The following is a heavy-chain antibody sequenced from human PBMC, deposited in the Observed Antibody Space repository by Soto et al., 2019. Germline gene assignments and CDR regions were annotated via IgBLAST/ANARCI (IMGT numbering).Heavy chain of an antibody. Sequence: PSETLSLTCTVSGGSISSYYWSWIRQPPGKGLEWIGYIYYSGSTNYNPSLKSRVTISVDTSKNQFSLKLSSVTAADTAVYYCARGLRYCSGGSCYPNWFDPWGQGTLVTVSS. CDR3: ARGLRYCSGGSCYPNWFDP. J-gene: IGHJ5*02. CDR1: GGSISSYY. V-gene: IGHV4-59*01. CDR2: IYYSGST. D-gene: IGHD2-15*01.